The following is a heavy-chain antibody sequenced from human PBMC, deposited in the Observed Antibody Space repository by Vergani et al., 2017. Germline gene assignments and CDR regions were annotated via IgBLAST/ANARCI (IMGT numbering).Heavy chain of an antibody. CDR3: ARDMEENNDYGDYIVPGCVDY. CDR2: IWYDVSNK. CDR1: GFTFDDYA. V-gene: IGHV3-33*08. Sequence: VQLVESGGGLVQPGRSLRLSCAASGFTFDDYAMHWVRQAPGKGLEWVAVIWYDVSNKYYADSVKGRFTISRDNSKNTRYLQKNSLRAEDTAVYYCARDMEENNDYGDYIVPGCVDYWGQGTLVTVSS. J-gene: IGHJ4*02. D-gene: IGHD4-17*01.